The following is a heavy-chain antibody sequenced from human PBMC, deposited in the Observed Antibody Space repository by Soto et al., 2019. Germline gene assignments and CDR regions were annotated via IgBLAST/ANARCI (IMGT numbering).Heavy chain of an antibody. CDR2: VYYSGST. V-gene: IGHV4-59*01. CDR1: NCSISTYY. Sequence: PSETLSLTCSVSNCSISTYYWTWVRQPPGKGLEWIGYVYYSGSTNYNPSLKSRVAMSVDTSKNQFSLELKSVTAADTATYYCVRDYLLTGFDTWGQGTLVTVSS. J-gene: IGHJ5*02. CDR3: VRDYLLTGFDT. D-gene: IGHD3-9*01.